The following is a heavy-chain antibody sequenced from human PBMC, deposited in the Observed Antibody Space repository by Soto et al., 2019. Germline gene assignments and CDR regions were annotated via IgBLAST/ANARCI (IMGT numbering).Heavy chain of an antibody. J-gene: IGHJ5*02. CDR2: IYSNGGK. D-gene: IGHD2-2*01. V-gene: IGHV2-26*01. CDR1: GFSLNSDGMG. CDR3: TRSISLPAAGDTWFDP. Sequence: SGPTLGDHTDTLTLTCTVSGFSLNSDGMGVSLIRQPPGKALEWLAHIYSNGGKSYRTSLKNRLTISKDASKSLVVLTMTNMDPLDTATYFCTRSISLPAAGDTWFDPLGQGTPVTVSS.